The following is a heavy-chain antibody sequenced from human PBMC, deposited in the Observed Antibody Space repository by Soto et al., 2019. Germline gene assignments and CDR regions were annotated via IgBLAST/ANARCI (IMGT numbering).Heavy chain of an antibody. CDR2: IIPIFGTA. CDR3: ARGFEGGENWFDP. J-gene: IGHJ5*02. D-gene: IGHD3-16*01. V-gene: IGHV1-69*01. Sequence: QVPLVQSGAEVEKPGSSVKVSCKASGGTFSSYAISWVRQAPGQGLEWMGGIIPIFGTANHAQKFQGRVTITADESTSTAYMELSSLRSEDTAVYYCARGFEGGENWFDPWGQGTLVTVSS. CDR1: GGTFSSYA.